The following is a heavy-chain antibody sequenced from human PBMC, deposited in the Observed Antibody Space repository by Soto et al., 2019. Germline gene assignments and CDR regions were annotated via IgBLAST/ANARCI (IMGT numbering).Heavy chain of an antibody. Sequence: QVQLQESGPGLVKPSGTLSLTCAVSGDSISSTNWWSWVRLPPGKGLEWIGEIYHSGSTNYNPSLKSRVTISVAKSRNQFSLKLNSVTAADTAVYYCARVFRLGEYRFDYWGQGTLVTVSS. V-gene: IGHV4-4*02. CDR1: GDSISSTNW. J-gene: IGHJ4*02. D-gene: IGHD3-16*01. CDR3: ARVFRLGEYRFDY. CDR2: IYHSGST.